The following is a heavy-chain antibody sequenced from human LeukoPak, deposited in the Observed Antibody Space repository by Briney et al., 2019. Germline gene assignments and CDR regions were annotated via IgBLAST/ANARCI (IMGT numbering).Heavy chain of an antibody. J-gene: IGHJ4*02. CDR3: AKVWAGSTGYYFDY. CDR2: ISGSGGIT. CDR1: GFTFSSYA. Sequence: GGSLRLSCAASGFTFSSYAMSCVRQAPGKGLEWVSAISGSGGITYYADSVQGRFTISRDNSKDTLYLQINSLRAEDTAVFYCAKVWAGSTGYYFDYWGQGTLVTVSS. V-gene: IGHV3-23*01. D-gene: IGHD3-22*01.